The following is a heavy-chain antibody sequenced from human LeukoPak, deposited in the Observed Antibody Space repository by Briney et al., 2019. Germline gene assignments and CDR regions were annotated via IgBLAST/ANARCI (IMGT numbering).Heavy chain of an antibody. D-gene: IGHD5-18*01. CDR1: GGSISSSSYY. Sequence: SETLSLTCTVSGGSISSSSYYWGWIRQPPGKGLEWIGSIYYSGSTYYNPSLKSRVTISVDTSKNQFSLKLSSVTAADTAVYYCARRTLGPDTAMDPYWYSDLWGRGTLVTVSS. CDR2: IYYSGST. V-gene: IGHV4-39*01. J-gene: IGHJ2*01. CDR3: ARRTLGPDTAMDPYWYSDL.